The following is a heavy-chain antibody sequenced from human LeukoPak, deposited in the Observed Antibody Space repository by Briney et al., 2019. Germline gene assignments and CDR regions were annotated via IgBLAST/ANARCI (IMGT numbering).Heavy chain of an antibody. CDR1: GGSISSYY. D-gene: IGHD6-13*01. J-gene: IGHJ4*02. V-gene: IGHV4-4*07. CDR3: ATSGYSSSCPDY. Sequence: SETLSLTSTVSGGSISSYYWSWIRQPAGKGLEWIGRIYTSGSTNYNPSLKSRDTMSVDTSKNQFSLKLSSVTAADPAVYYCATSGYSSSCPDYWGQGTLVTVSS. CDR2: IYTSGST.